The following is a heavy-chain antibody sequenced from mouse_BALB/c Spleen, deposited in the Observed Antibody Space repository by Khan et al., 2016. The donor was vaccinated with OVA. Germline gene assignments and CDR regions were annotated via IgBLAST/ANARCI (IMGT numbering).Heavy chain of an antibody. Sequence: DVQLQLPQPRLVKPSQSLSLTCTVTGYSITSEYSWNWIRQFPGNKLEWMGYINYSGNTRFTPSLKSRTSITRDTSKNQFFLQLNSVTTEDTATYYCARKDYYDYDPFPYWGQGTLVTVSA. CDR3: ARKDYYDYDPFPY. V-gene: IGHV3-2*02. J-gene: IGHJ3*01. CDR2: INYSGNT. D-gene: IGHD2-4*01. CDR1: GYSITSEYS.